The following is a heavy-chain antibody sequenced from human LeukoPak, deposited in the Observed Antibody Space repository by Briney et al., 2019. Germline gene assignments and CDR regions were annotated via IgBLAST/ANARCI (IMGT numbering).Heavy chain of an antibody. CDR3: AKDYSDSRVGDVFFEY. CDR2: ITSGFTP. Sequence: GVSLRLSCAASGLTFSNYAMSWFRQAPGKGLEWVSGITSGFTPHYADSVKGRFTISRDNSKNTFHLQMNSLRAEDTAVYYCAKDYSDSRVGDVFFEYWGQGTLVTVSS. CDR1: GLTFSNYA. J-gene: IGHJ4*02. V-gene: IGHV3-23*01. D-gene: IGHD1-26*01.